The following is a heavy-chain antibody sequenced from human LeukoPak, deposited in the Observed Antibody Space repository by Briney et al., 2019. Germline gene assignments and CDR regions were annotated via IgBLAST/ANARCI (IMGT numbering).Heavy chain of an antibody. CDR2: IRYDGSNK. J-gene: IGHJ6*03. Sequence: GGSLRLSCAASGFTFSSYGMHWVRQAPGKGLEWVAFIRYDGSNKYYADSVKGRFTISRDNSKNTLYLQMNSLRAEDTAVYYCAKDSWDIVVVVAAANYYYYYMDVWGKGTTVTISS. D-gene: IGHD2-15*01. CDR3: AKDSWDIVVVVAAANYYYYYMDV. CDR1: GFTFSSYG. V-gene: IGHV3-30*02.